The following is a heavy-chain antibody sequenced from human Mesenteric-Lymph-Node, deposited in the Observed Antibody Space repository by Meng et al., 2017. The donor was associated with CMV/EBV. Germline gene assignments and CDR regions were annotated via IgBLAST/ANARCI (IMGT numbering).Heavy chain of an antibody. CDR3: ARGSDIPVNNY. CDR2: INHSGVP. D-gene: IGHD2-15*01. Sequence: QVQLQQWGAGLWKHSETLSLTCAVYGGSFSGYYWSWIRQPPGKGLEWIGEINHSGVPNYNPSLKSRVTISLDRSKNQFSLKLSSVTAEDTAVYYCARGSDIPVNNYWGQGTLVTVSS. J-gene: IGHJ4*02. V-gene: IGHV4-34*01. CDR1: GGSFSGYY.